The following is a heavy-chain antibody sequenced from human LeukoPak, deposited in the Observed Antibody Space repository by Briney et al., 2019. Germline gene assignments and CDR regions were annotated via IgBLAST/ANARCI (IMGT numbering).Heavy chain of an antibody. J-gene: IGHJ4*02. CDR3: AKGLENSDY. CDR1: GGSFSGYY. V-gene: IGHV4-34*01. Sequence: PSETLSLTCAVYGGSFSGYYWSWIRQPPGKGLEWIGEINHSGSTNYNPSLKSRVTISVDTSKNQFSLKLSSVTAADTAVYYCAKGLENSDYWGQGTLVTVSS. CDR2: INHSGST. D-gene: IGHD1-1*01.